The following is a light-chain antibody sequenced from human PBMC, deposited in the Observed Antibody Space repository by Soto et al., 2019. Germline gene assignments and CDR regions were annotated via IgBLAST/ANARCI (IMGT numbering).Light chain of an antibody. Sequence: QSVLTQPPSASGTPGQRVTISCSGSRSNIGSNTVNWYQQLPGTAPKLLIYTNDQRPSGVPDRFSGSKSGTSASLAISGLQSEDEADYYCAAWDGSLDSVVFAGGTKVTVL. CDR3: AAWDGSLDSVV. V-gene: IGLV1-44*01. J-gene: IGLJ2*01. CDR2: TND. CDR1: RSNIGSNT.